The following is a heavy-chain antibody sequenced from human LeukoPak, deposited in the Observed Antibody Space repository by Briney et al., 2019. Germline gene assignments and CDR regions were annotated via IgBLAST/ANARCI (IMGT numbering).Heavy chain of an antibody. CDR3: ARDDMAVAGIGFDY. V-gene: IGHV1-2*02. D-gene: IGHD6-19*01. Sequence: GASVKVSCKASGYTFSGYYMHWVRQAPGQGLEWMGWTNPNNGGTNYTQKLQGRVTMTRDTSIRTAYMEVRRLRSDDTAVYYCARDDMAVAGIGFDYWGQGTLVTVSS. J-gene: IGHJ4*02. CDR1: GYTFSGYY. CDR2: TNPNNGGT.